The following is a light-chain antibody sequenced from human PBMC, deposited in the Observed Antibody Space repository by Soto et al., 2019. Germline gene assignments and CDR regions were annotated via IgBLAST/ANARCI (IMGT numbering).Light chain of an antibody. Sequence: EIVLTQSPATLSMSPGERATLSCRASQSVSSSYLAWYQQKPGQAPRLLIYGASTRATGIPARFSGRGSGTEFTLTITSLQSEDFAVYYCQQYNDWLWTFGQGSKVDIK. CDR2: GAS. V-gene: IGKV3-15*01. CDR3: QQYNDWLWT. J-gene: IGKJ1*01. CDR1: QSVSSSY.